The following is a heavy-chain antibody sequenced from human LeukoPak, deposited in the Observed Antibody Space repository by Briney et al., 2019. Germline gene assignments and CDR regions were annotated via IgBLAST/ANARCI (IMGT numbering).Heavy chain of an antibody. CDR1: GYTFTSYA. CDR2: INTNTGNP. V-gene: IGHV7-4-1*02. Sequence: GASVKVSCKASGYTFTSYAMNWVRQAPGQGLEWMGWINTNTGNPTYAQGFTGRFVFSLDTSVSTAYLQISSLKAEDTAVYYCARGGKGRRFLEWLYEFLGIDYWGQGTLVTVSS. CDR3: ARGGKGRRFLEWLYEFLGIDY. J-gene: IGHJ4*02. D-gene: IGHD3-3*01.